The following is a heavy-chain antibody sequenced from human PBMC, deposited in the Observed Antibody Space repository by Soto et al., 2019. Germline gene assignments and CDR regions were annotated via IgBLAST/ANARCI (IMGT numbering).Heavy chain of an antibody. J-gene: IGHJ4*02. Sequence: GGSLRLSCAASGFTFSSYSMNWVRQAPGKGLEWVSSISSSSSYIYYADSVKGRFTISRDNAKNSLYLQMNSLRAEDTAVYYCARDFSGNAGTLDYWGQGTLVTVSS. CDR1: GFTFSSYS. V-gene: IGHV3-21*01. CDR3: ARDFSGNAGTLDY. CDR2: ISSSSSYI. D-gene: IGHD6-13*01.